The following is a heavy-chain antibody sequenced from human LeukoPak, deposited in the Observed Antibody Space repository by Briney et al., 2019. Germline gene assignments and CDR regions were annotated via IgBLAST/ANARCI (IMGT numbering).Heavy chain of an antibody. CDR1: GGTFSTYA. CDR2: IIIPMFGIT. Sequence: SVKVSCKASGGTFSTYAINWVRQAPGQGLEWMGRIIIPMFGITNYAQKFQGRVTITRDTSASTAYMELSSLRSEDTAVYYCARDSARRGGGAYYYGMDVWGQGTTVTVSS. V-gene: IGHV1-69*04. J-gene: IGHJ6*02. D-gene: IGHD2-15*01. CDR3: ARDSARRGGGAYYYGMDV.